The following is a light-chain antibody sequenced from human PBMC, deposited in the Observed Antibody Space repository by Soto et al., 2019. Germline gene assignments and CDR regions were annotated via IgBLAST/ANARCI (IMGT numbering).Light chain of an antibody. CDR3: SSYTTNSTYV. J-gene: IGLJ1*01. V-gene: IGLV2-14*01. CDR1: SSDVGGYNY. CDR2: DVS. Sequence: QYALTQPASVSGSPGQSITISCTGTSSDVGGYNYVSWYQQHPGKAPKLMIYDVSNRPSGVSNRFSGSKSGNTASLTISGLQAEDEADYYCSSYTTNSTYVFGTGTKVTVL.